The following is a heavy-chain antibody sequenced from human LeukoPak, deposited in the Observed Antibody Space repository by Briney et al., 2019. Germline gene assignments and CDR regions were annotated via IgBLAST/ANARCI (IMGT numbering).Heavy chain of an antibody. Sequence: ASVKVSCKASGYTFTSYGISWVRQAPGQGLEWMGWISAYNGNTNYAQKLQGRVTMTTDTSTSTAYMELRSLRSDDTAVYYCARNAWIQLQYYMDVWGKGTTVTVSS. J-gene: IGHJ6*03. CDR1: GYTFTSYG. D-gene: IGHD5-18*01. CDR2: ISAYNGNT. V-gene: IGHV1-18*01. CDR3: ARNAWIQLQYYMDV.